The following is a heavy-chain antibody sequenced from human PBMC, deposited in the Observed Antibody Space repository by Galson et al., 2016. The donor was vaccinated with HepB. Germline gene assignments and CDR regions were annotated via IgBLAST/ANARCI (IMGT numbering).Heavy chain of an antibody. CDR2: IIPIFGAA. CDR1: GFTFSNYG. D-gene: IGHD6-19*01. CDR3: ARDRSSGWFESSDI. J-gene: IGHJ3*02. V-gene: IGHV1-69*13. Sequence: SVKVSCKASGFTFSNYGIRWVRQAPGQGLEWVGGIIPIFGAANYEQKVQGRVTISADEATNTVYMELSSLTSEDTAVYYCARDRSSGWFESSDIWGQGTMVTVSS.